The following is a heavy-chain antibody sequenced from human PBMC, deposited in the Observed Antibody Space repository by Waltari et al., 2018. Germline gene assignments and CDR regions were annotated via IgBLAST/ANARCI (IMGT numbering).Heavy chain of an antibody. CDR2: IYYSGST. V-gene: IGHV4-59*01. Sequence: QVQLQESGPGLVKPSETLSLTCTVSGGSISSYYWSWFRQPPGKGLEWIGYIYYSGSTDYNPSLKSRVTISVDTSKNQFSLKLSSVTAADTAVYYCASQTYYDFWSGYFYFDYWGQGTLVTVSS. J-gene: IGHJ4*02. D-gene: IGHD3-3*01. CDR1: GGSISSYY. CDR3: ASQTYYDFWSGYFYFDY.